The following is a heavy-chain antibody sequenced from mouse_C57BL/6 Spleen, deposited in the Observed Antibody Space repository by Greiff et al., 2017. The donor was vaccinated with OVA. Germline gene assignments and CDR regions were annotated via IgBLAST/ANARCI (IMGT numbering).Heavy chain of an antibody. V-gene: IGHV1-26*01. CDR2: INPNNGGT. J-gene: IGHJ2*01. D-gene: IGHD2-5*01. CDR3: VSYSNLFDY. CDR1: GYTFTDYY. Sequence: EVQLQQSGPELVKPGASVKISCKASGYTFTDYYMNWVKQSHGKSLEWIGDINPNNGGTSYNQKFKGKATLTVDKSSSTAYMELRSLTSEDSAVYYCVSYSNLFDYWGQGTTLTVSS.